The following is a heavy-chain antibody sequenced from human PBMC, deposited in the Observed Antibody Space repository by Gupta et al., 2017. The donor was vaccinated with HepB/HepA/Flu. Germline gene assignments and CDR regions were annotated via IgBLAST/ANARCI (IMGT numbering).Heavy chain of an antibody. Sequence: QLQLQESGSGLVKPSQTLSLTCAVSGGSISSGGYSWSWIRQPPGKGLEWIGYIFHSGTAYYNPSLKSRVTMSVDKSKNQFSLKLSSVTAADTAVYCCAREDYGSGSFDFWGQGTLVIVSS. J-gene: IGHJ4*02. CDR3: AREDYGSGSFDF. CDR1: GGSISSGGYS. V-gene: IGHV4-30-2*01. CDR2: IFHSGTA. D-gene: IGHD3-10*01.